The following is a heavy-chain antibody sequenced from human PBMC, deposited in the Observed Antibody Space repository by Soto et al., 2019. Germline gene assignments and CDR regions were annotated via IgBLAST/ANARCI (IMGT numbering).Heavy chain of an antibody. J-gene: IGHJ3*02. V-gene: IGHV3-74*01. Sequence: EEQLVESGGGLVQPGGSLRLSCVASGFTFSSYWMHWVRQAPGKGLVWVSRIDSDGSSPSYADSVKGRFTVSRDNAKNTLYLQMTSLRAEDTAVYYCVRDDQLSGDLEDAFDIWGQGTMVTVSS. CDR1: GFTFSSYW. D-gene: IGHD5-18*01. CDR2: IDSDGSSP. CDR3: VRDDQLSGDLEDAFDI.